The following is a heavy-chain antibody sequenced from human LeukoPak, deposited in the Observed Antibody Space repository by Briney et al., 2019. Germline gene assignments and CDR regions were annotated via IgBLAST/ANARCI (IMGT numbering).Heavy chain of an antibody. J-gene: IGHJ4*02. D-gene: IGHD5-24*01. CDR2: VYYSGST. CDR3: ARSEEMAALFDY. CDR1: SDSISPYY. V-gene: IGHV4-59*01. Sequence: PSETLSLTCTVSSDSISPYYWSWIRQSPGTGLEWIGCVYYSGSTTYNPSLKSRVTISIDTSKNQFSLKLTSVTAADTAMYYCARSEEMAALFDYWGRGTLVTVSS.